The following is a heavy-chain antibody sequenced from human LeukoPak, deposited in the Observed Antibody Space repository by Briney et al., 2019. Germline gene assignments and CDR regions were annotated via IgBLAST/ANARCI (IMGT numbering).Heavy chain of an antibody. CDR1: GGSISSSSYY. D-gene: IGHD2-2*01. V-gene: IGHV4-39*01. Sequence: PSETLSLTCTVSGGSISSSSYYWGWIRQPPGKGLEWIGSIYYSGSTYYNPSLKSRVTISVDTSKNQFSLKLSSVTAADTAVYYCASLNHCSSTSCYRGVYWGQGTLVTVSS. CDR3: ASLNHCSSTSCYRGVY. J-gene: IGHJ4*02. CDR2: IYYSGST.